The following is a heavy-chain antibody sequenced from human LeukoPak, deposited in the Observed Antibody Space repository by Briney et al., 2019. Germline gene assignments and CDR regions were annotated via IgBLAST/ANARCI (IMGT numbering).Heavy chain of an antibody. CDR2: IKQDGSEK. V-gene: IGHV3-7*01. Sequence: GGSLRLSCAASGFTFSSYWMSWVRQAPGKGLEWVANIKQDGSEKYYVDSVKGRFTISRDNAKNSLYLQMNSLRAKDTAVYYCARDLYDSSGYSDYWGQGTLVTVSS. J-gene: IGHJ4*02. CDR3: ARDLYDSSGYSDY. D-gene: IGHD3-22*01. CDR1: GFTFSSYW.